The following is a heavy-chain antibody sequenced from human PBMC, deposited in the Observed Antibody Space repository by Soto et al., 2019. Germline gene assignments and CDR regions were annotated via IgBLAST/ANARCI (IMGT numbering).Heavy chain of an antibody. CDR3: ARRYCSDSYCSYFDY. Sequence: QVQLHQWGAGLLKPSETLSLTCAAYGGSFTTYYWSWIRQSPGKGLEWIGEINHSGFTNYNPSLESRVTTSVDTSKNQFSLKLRSVTAADTAIYYCARRYCSDSYCSYFDYWGRGTLVSVSS. CDR1: GGSFTTYY. CDR2: INHSGFT. D-gene: IGHD2-15*01. V-gene: IGHV4-34*01. J-gene: IGHJ4*02.